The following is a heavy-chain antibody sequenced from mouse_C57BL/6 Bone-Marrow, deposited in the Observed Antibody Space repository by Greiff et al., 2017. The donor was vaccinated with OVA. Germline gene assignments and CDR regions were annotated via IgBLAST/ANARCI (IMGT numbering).Heavy chain of an antibody. CDR3: TTLDSFRAMDY. D-gene: IGHD3-2*01. CDR2: IDPENGDT. CDR1: GFTIKDDY. Sequence: VQLQQSGAELVRPGASVKLSCTASGFTIKDDYMHWVKQRPEQGLEWIGWIDPENGDTEYASKSQGKATITADTSSKTAYLQLSSLTSEDTAVDYCTTLDSFRAMDYWGQGTSVTVSS. J-gene: IGHJ4*01. V-gene: IGHV14-4*01.